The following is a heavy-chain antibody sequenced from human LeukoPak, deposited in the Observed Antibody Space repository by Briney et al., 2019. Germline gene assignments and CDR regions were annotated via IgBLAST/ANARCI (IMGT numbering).Heavy chain of an antibody. CDR1: GFTFSSYA. J-gene: IGHJ4*02. D-gene: IGHD4-23*01. CDR2: VTGSGGST. CDR3: AKSSYGGTPRPDFDY. Sequence: GGSLRLSCAASGFTFSSYAMSWVRQAPGKGLEWVSAVTGSGGSTYYADSVKGRFTISRDNSKNTLYLQMNSLRAEDTAVYYCAKSSYGGTPRPDFDYWGQGTLVTVSS. V-gene: IGHV3-23*01.